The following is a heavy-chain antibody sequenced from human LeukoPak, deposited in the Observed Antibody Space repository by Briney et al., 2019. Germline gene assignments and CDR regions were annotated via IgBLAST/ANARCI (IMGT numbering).Heavy chain of an antibody. V-gene: IGHV1-18*01. Sequence: ASVKVSCKASGYTFTSYGISWVRQAPGQGLEWMGWISAYNGNTNYAQKLQGRVTMTTDTSTSTAYMELRSLRSDDTAVYYCARDSRIQLWGGRGHYFDYWGQGTLVTVSS. CDR2: ISAYNGNT. D-gene: IGHD5-18*01. CDR1: GYTFTSYG. CDR3: ARDSRIQLWGGRGHYFDY. J-gene: IGHJ4*02.